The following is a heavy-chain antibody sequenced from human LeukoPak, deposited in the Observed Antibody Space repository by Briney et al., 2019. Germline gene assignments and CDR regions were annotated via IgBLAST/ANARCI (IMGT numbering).Heavy chain of an antibody. Sequence: EASVTVSCTASGGTFSSYAISWVRQAPGQGLEWMGGIIPIFGTANYAQKFQGRVTITADESTSTAYMELSSLRSEDTAVYYCARGQRYDFWSGYYEWFDPWGQGTLVTVSS. CDR1: GGTFSSYA. V-gene: IGHV1-69*13. J-gene: IGHJ5*02. CDR2: IIPIFGTA. D-gene: IGHD3-3*01. CDR3: ARGQRYDFWSGYYEWFDP.